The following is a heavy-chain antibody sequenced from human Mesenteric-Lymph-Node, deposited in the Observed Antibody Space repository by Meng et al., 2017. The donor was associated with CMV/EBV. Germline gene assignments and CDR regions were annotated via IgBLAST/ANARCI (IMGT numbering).Heavy chain of an antibody. CDR2: FYCSGSA. Sequence: HYWGWIRRPPGEGVEWIGSFYCSGSAYYTPTLKSRVTISVETSKNQFSLKLGSVTAADTAVYYCARPYYDIWCGHGAYQYSWFDPWGQGTLVTVSS. CDR3: ARPYYDIWCGHGAYQYSWFDP. D-gene: IGHD3-3*01. V-gene: IGHV4-39*01. CDR1: HY. J-gene: IGHJ5*02.